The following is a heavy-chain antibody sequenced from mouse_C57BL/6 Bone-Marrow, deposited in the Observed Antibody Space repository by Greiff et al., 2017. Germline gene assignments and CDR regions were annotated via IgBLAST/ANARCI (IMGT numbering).Heavy chain of an antibody. J-gene: IGHJ4*01. CDR2: ISDGGSYT. CDR1: GFTFSSYA. Sequence: EVKLVESGGGLVKPGGSLKLSCAASGFTFSSYAMSWVRQTPEKRLEWVATISDGGSYTYYPDNVKGRFTISRDNAKNNLYLQMSHLKSVDTAMYYCAREGSRFFYAMDYWGQGTSVTVSS. V-gene: IGHV5-4*01. CDR3: AREGSRFFYAMDY.